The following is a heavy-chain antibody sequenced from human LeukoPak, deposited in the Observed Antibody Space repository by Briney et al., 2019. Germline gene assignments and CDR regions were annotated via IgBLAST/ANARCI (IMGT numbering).Heavy chain of an antibody. V-gene: IGHV3-30*02. J-gene: IGHJ4*02. D-gene: IGHD2-8*02. Sequence: PGGSLRLSCAASGFSFSNYGMHWVRQPPGRGLEWVAFMRHDGSNKDYADSVKGRFTISRDNSKNTLYLQMSSLRDEDTAVYYCLNDLGTGGDFDYWGQGTLVTVSS. CDR1: GFSFSNYG. CDR3: LNDLGTGGDFDY. CDR2: MRHDGSNK.